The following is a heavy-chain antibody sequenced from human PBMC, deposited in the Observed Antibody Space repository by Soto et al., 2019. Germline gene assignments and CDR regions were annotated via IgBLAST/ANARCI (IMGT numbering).Heavy chain of an antibody. CDR2: ISSSSSYI. Sequence: LRLSFAASGFIFTSYSINWVRQAPGKGLEWVSSISSSSSYIYYADSVKGRFTISRDNAKNSLYLQMSSLRAEDTAVYYCARDSGSSSDYYGMDVWGQGTTVTVSS. CDR1: GFIFTSYS. CDR3: ARDSGSSSDYYGMDV. J-gene: IGHJ6*02. D-gene: IGHD6-13*01. V-gene: IGHV3-21*01.